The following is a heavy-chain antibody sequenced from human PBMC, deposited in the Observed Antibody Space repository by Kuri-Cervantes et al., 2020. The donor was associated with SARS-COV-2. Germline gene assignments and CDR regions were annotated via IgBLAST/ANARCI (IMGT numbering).Heavy chain of an antibody. CDR1: GGSISSGGYS. CDR3: ARAPYLDFGAGSYYARGYYYYGMDV. Sequence: SQTLSLTCAVSGGSISSGGYSWSWIRQPPGKGLEWIGYIYHSGSTYYNPSLKSRVTISVDTSKNQFSLKLSSVTAADTAVYYCARAPYLDFGAGSYYARGYYYYGMDVWGQGTTVTVSS. D-gene: IGHD3-10*01. V-gene: IGHV4-30-2*01. J-gene: IGHJ6*02. CDR2: IYHSGST.